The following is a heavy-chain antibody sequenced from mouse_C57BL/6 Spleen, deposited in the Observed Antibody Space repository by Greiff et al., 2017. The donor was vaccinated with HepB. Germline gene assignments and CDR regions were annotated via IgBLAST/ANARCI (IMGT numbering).Heavy chain of an antibody. CDR2: INYDGSST. CDR3: ARDLDQGYFDY. CDR1: GFTFSDYY. Sequence: DVKLVESEGGLVQPGRSMKLSCTASGFTFSDYYMAWVRQVPEKGLEWVANINYDGSSTYYLDSLKSRFIISRDNAKNILYLQMSSLKSEDTATYYCARDLDQGYFDYWGQGTTLTVSS. J-gene: IGHJ2*01. V-gene: IGHV5-16*01.